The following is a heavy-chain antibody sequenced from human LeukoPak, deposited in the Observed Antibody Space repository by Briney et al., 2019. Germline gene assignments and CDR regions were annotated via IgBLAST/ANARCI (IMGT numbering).Heavy chain of an antibody. Sequence: GGSLRLSCAASGFTFSTYAMSWVRQAPGKGLEWVSVIYSGGSTYYADSVKGRFTISRDNSKNTLYLQMNSLRAEDTAVYYCAGLAAGMMDRDDYWGQGTLVTVSS. J-gene: IGHJ4*02. V-gene: IGHV3-53*01. CDR1: GFTFSTYA. D-gene: IGHD6-13*01. CDR3: AGLAAGMMDRDDY. CDR2: IYSGGST.